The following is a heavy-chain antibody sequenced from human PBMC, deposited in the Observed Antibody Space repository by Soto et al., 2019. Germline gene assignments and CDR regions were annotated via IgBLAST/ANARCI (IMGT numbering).Heavy chain of an antibody. V-gene: IGHV1-2*04. J-gene: IGHJ4*02. D-gene: IGHD6-13*01. Sequence: ASVKVSCKASGYTFTGYYMHWVRQAPGQGLEWMGWINPNSGGTNYAQKFQGWVTMTRDTSISTAYMELSRLRSDDTAVYYCARVAAAGLRGDNFDYWGQGTLVTV. CDR1: GYTFTGYY. CDR2: INPNSGGT. CDR3: ARVAAAGLRGDNFDY.